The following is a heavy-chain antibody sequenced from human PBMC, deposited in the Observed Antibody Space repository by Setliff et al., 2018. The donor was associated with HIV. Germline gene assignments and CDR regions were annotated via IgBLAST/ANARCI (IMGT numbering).Heavy chain of an antibody. Sequence: PSETLSLTCTVSGGSISTYYWSWIRQSPGKGLEWIGYIYYSGSTKYNPSLKSRLTISVDTSKNQFSLKLSSVTAADTAVYYCARDQTSNGDFDYWGQGTLVTVSS. CDR1: GGSISTYY. CDR3: ARDQTSNGDFDY. V-gene: IGHV4-59*12. D-gene: IGHD4-17*01. CDR2: IYYSGST. J-gene: IGHJ4*02.